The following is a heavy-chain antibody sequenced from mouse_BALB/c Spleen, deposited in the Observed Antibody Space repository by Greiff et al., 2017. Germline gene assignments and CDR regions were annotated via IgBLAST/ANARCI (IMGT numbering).Heavy chain of an antibody. D-gene: IGHD2-9*01. CDR1: GFSLTSYG. CDR2: IWAGGGT. V-gene: IGHV2-9*02. J-gene: IGHJ4*01. CDR3: GREAYDGYDDAMDY. Sequence: QVQLKQSGPGLVAPSQSLSITCTVSGFSLTSYGVHWVRQPPGKGLEWLGVIWAGGGTNYNSALMSRLSISKDNSKSQVFLKMNSRQTDDTAMYYCGREAYDGYDDAMDYWGQGTSVTVSS.